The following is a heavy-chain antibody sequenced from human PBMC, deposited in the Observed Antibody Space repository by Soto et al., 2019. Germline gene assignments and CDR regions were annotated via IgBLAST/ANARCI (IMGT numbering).Heavy chain of an antibody. D-gene: IGHD3-3*01. CDR1: GFTFSDHY. V-gene: IGHV3-53*04. CDR3: ARADGGWFDP. CDR2: IYSGGST. Sequence: GGSLRLSCAASGFTFSDHYMSWVRQAPGKGLEWVSVIYSGGSTYYADSVKCRFTISRHNSKNTLYLQMNSLRAEDTAVYYCARADGGWFDPWGQGTLVTVSS. J-gene: IGHJ5*02.